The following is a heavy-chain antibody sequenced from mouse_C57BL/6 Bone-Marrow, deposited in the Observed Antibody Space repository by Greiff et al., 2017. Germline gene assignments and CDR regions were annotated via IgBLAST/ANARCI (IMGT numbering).Heavy chain of an antibody. CDR2: INPNYGTT. J-gene: IGHJ2*01. CDR1: GYSFTDYN. Sequence: VQLQQSGPELVKPGASVKTSCKASGYSFTDYNMHWVKQSNGKSLEWIGVINPNYGTTSYNQKFKGKATLTVDQSSSTAYMQLNSLTSEDSAVYYCASPYYYGSSLYFDYWGQGTTLTVSS. CDR3: ASPYYYGSSLYFDY. V-gene: IGHV1-39*01. D-gene: IGHD1-1*01.